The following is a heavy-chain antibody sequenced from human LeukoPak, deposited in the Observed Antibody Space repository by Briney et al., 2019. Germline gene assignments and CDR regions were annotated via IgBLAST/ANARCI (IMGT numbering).Heavy chain of an antibody. CDR2: INSDGSST. CDR1: GFTFSSYA. J-gene: IGHJ4*02. V-gene: IGHV3-74*01. CDR3: ASRDPYSSGWYVDY. Sequence: GGSLRLSCAASGFTFSSYAMSWVRQAPGKGLVWVSRINSDGSSTSYADSVKGRFTISRDNAKNTLYLQMNSLRAEDTAVYYCASRDPYSSGWYVDYWGQGTLVTVSS. D-gene: IGHD6-19*01.